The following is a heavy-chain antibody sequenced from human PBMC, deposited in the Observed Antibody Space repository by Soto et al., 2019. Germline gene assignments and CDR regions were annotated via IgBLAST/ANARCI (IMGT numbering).Heavy chain of an antibody. CDR2: IKRKTDGGTT. J-gene: IGHJ4*02. V-gene: IGHV3-15*01. CDR3: TTGWNYYDFWSGYYRF. Sequence: GGSLRLSCAASGFTFTNAWMGWVRQSPGTGLEWVGLIKRKTDGGTTDYAAPLKGRFTISRDDSKYTLSLQMHSLKTEDTAVYYCTTGWNYYDFWSGYYRFWGQGTLVTVSS. CDR1: GFTFTNAW. D-gene: IGHD3-3*01.